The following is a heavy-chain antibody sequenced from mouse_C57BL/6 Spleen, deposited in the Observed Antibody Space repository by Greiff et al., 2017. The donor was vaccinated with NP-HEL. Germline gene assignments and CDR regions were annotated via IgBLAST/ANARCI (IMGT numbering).Heavy chain of an antibody. CDR1: GFTFSDYY. V-gene: IGHV5-16*01. Sequence: DVMLVESEGGLVQPGSSMKLSCTASGFTFSDYYMAWVRQVPEKGLEWVANINYDGSSTYYLDSLKSRFIISRDNAKNILYLQMSSLKSEDTATYYCARVNYYGSSYWYFDVWGTGTTVTVSS. CDR2: INYDGSST. D-gene: IGHD1-1*01. CDR3: ARVNYYGSSYWYFDV. J-gene: IGHJ1*03.